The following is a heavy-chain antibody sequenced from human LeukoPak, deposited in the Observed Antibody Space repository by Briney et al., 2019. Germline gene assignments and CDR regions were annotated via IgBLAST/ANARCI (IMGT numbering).Heavy chain of an antibody. V-gene: IGHV1-8*01. CDR3: ARNILTGYYYYYYGMDV. D-gene: IGHD3-9*01. CDR2: MNPNSGNT. Sequence: ASVKVSCKASGYTFTSYDINWVRQATGQGLEWMGWMNPNSGNTGYTQKFQGRVTMTRTTSISTAYMELSSLRSEDTAVYYCARNILTGYYYYYYGMDVWGQGTTVTVSS. CDR1: GYTFTSYD. J-gene: IGHJ6*02.